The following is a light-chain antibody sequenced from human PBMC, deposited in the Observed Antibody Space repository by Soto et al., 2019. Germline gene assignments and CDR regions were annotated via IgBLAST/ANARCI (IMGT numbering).Light chain of an antibody. J-gene: IGLJ1*01. CDR3: SSYTSRSTLV. CDR1: SGDVGGYNY. CDR2: EVS. Sequence: QSALAQPASVSGSPGQSITISCTVTSGDVGGYNYVSWYQQHPGKAPKLMIYEVSNRPSGVSNRFSGSKSGNTASLTISGLQAEDEADYYCSSYTSRSTLVFGTGTKVTLL. V-gene: IGLV2-14*01.